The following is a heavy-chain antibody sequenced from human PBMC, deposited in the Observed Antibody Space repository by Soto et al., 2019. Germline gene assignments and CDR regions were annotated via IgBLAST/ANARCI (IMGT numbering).Heavy chain of an antibody. V-gene: IGHV4-59*08. CDR1: AGSISSYY. J-gene: IGHJ4*02. CDR2: IYYSGST. Sequence: HVQLQESGPGLVKPSETLSLTCTVSAGSISSYYWSWIRQPPGKGLECIGYIYYSGSTNYNPSLKSQVTISVDTSMSQFSLELSSVTAADTAVYYCARHPDSCGQGTLVTVSS. CDR3: ARHPDS.